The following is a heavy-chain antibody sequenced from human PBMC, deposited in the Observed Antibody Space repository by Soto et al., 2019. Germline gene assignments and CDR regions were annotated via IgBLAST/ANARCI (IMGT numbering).Heavy chain of an antibody. V-gene: IGHV3-53*01. CDR3: ARDRYYDYVWGSYRFTGFDP. CDR1: GFTVSSNY. CDR2: IYSGGST. Sequence: EVQLVESGGGLIQPGGSLRLSCAASGFTVSSNYMSWVRQAPGKGLEWVSVIYSGGSTYYADSVKGRFTISRDNSKNTLYLQINSLRAEDTAVYYCARDRYYDYVWGSYRFTGFDPWGQGTLVTVSS. D-gene: IGHD3-16*02. J-gene: IGHJ5*02.